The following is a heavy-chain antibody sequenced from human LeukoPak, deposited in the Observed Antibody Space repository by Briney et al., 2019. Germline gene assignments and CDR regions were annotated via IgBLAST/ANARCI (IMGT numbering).Heavy chain of an antibody. V-gene: IGHV1-69*05. CDR2: IIPIFGTA. Sequence: SVKVSCKASGGTFSSYTISWVRQAPGQGLEWMGRIIPIFGTANYAQKFQGRVTITTDESTSTAYMELSSLGSEDTAVYYCARRRESSGLIFDYWGQGTLVTVSS. D-gene: IGHD6-19*01. J-gene: IGHJ4*02. CDR1: GGTFSSYT. CDR3: ARRRESSGLIFDY.